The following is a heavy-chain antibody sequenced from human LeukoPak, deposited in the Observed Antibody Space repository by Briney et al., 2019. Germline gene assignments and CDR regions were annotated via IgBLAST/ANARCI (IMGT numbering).Heavy chain of an antibody. V-gene: IGHV1-46*01. Sequence: ASVKVSCKASGYTFTSYYMHWVRQAPGQGLEWMGIINPSGGSTSYAQKFQGRVTMTRDISTSTVYMELSSLRSEDTAVYYCARIGWEATRYNWFDPWGQGTLVTVSS. CDR2: INPSGGST. D-gene: IGHD1-26*01. CDR3: ARIGWEATRYNWFDP. CDR1: GYTFTSYY. J-gene: IGHJ5*02.